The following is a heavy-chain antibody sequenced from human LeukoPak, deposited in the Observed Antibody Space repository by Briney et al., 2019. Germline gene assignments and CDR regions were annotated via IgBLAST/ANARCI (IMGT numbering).Heavy chain of an antibody. CDR2: IYPGDSDT. CDR3: ARSCRDGYRDFDY. D-gene: IGHD5-24*01. CDR1: GYSFTSYW. J-gene: IGHJ4*02. V-gene: IGHV5-51*01. Sequence: GESLKISCKGSGYSFTSYWIGWVRQMPGKGLGWMGIIYPGDSDTRYSPSFQGQVPISADKSISTAYLQWSSLKASDTAMYYCARSCRDGYRDFDYWGEGTLVTVSS.